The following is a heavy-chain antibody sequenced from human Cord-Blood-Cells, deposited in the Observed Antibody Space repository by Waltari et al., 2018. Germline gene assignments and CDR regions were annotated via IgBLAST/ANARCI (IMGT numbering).Heavy chain of an antibody. CDR2: ISYDGSNK. V-gene: IGHV3-30*18. J-gene: IGHJ5*02. CDR1: GFTFSSYG. CDR3: AKAYQRRFWSGYSWFDP. Sequence: QVQLVESGGGVVQPGRSLRLSCAASGFTFSSYGMHWVRQAPGKGLEWVAVISYDGSNKYYADSGKGRFTISRDNSKNTLYLQMNSLRAEDTAVYYCAKAYQRRFWSGYSWFDPWGQGTLVTVSS. D-gene: IGHD3-3*01.